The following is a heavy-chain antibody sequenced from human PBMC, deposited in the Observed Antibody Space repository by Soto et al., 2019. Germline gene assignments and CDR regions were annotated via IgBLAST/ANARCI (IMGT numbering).Heavy chain of an antibody. CDR1: GGIFNRYS. D-gene: IGHD2-8*01. J-gene: IGHJ4*02. Sequence: QVQLVQSGAEVKKPGSSVKVSCKASGGIFNRYSVSWVRQAPGQGLEWMGRIIPLFGITNYAQKFQGRVMITADKTTITAHIEVNGMRSEDTALYYCATFYGGDCTTTTCYWAFDYWGQGTLVTVTS. V-gene: IGHV1-69*02. CDR3: ATFYGGDCTTTTCYWAFDY. CDR2: IIPLFGIT.